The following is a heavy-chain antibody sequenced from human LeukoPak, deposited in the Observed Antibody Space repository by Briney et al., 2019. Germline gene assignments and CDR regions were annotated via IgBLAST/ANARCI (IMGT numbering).Heavy chain of an antibody. CDR3: AADLVVRRPYYYYYGMDV. V-gene: IGHV1-58*02. CDR2: IVVGSGNT. Sequence: SVKVSCKASGFTFTSSAMQWVRQARGQRLEWIGWIVVGSGNTNYAQKFQERVTITRDMSTSTAYMEPSSLRSEDTAVYYCAADLVVRRPYYYYYGMDVWCQGTTVTVSS. J-gene: IGHJ6*02. D-gene: IGHD3-22*01. CDR1: GFTFTSSA.